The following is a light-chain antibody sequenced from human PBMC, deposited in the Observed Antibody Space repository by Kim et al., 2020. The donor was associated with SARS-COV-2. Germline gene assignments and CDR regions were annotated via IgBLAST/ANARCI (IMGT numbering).Light chain of an antibody. V-gene: IGKV1-8*01. CDR1: QAISNC. Sequence: AIRMTQSPFSLSASVGDRVTIACWASQAISNCLAWYQQKPGKAPELLFYGASTLQSGVPSRFRGGGSGTDFTLTITSLQSEDFATYYCQQYSSFAYTFGQGTKLEI. CDR3: QQYSSFAYT. J-gene: IGKJ2*01. CDR2: GAS.